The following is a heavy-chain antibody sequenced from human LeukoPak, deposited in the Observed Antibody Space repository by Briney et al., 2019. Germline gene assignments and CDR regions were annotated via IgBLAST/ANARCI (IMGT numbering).Heavy chain of an antibody. V-gene: IGHV1-2*02. CDR3: AREYRTGDMTILGY. CDR2: INPDSGGT. J-gene: IGHJ4*02. CDR1: GYTFSDYY. Sequence: ASVKVSCKASGYTFSDYYIQWVRQAPGQGLEWMGWINPDSGGTDYAQKFPGRVTMTRDRSISTAYMEVSRLRFDDTAVYYCAREYRTGDMTILGYWGQGTLVTVSS. D-gene: IGHD3-3*01.